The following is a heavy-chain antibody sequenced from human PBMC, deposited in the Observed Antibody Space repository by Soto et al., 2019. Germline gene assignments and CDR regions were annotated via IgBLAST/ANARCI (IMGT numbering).Heavy chain of an antibody. CDR3: ARGRIAAAGQKRYFDL. CDR1: GFTFSSYA. V-gene: IGHV3-30-3*01. D-gene: IGHD6-13*01. J-gene: IGHJ2*01. CDR2: ISYDGSNK. Sequence: QVQLVESGGGVVQPGRSLRLSCAASGFTFSSYAMHWVRQAPGKGLEWVAVISYDGSNKYYADSVKGRFTISRDNSKNTRYLQMNSLRAEDTAVYYCARGRIAAAGQKRYFDLWGRGTLVTVSS.